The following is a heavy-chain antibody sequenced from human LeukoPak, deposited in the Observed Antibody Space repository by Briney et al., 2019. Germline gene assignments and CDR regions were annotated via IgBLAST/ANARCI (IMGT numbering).Heavy chain of an antibody. CDR3: ARGGEVCSSTSCYRGHEY. Sequence: ASVKVSCKASGYTFSGHYMHWVRQAPGQGLEWMGWIYPNSGGTNYAQKFQGRVTMTRDTSISTGYMELRRLTSDDTAVYYCARGGEVCSSTSCYRGHEYWGQGTLVTVSS. J-gene: IGHJ4*02. CDR1: GYTFSGHY. CDR2: IYPNSGGT. V-gene: IGHV1-2*02. D-gene: IGHD2-2*01.